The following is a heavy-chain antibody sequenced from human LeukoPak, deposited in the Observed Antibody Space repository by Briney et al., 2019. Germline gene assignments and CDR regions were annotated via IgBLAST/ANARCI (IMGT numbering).Heavy chain of an antibody. Sequence: SETLSLTCAVYGGSFSDYYWNWIRQPPGKGLEWIGEINHGGGTKYNPSLKSRATISVDTSKKQFSLNLSSVTAADTAVYYCARAPSIAAADYWGQGTLVTVSS. D-gene: IGHD6-13*01. CDR2: INHGGGT. CDR3: ARAPSIAAADY. CDR1: GGSFSDYY. J-gene: IGHJ4*02. V-gene: IGHV4-34*01.